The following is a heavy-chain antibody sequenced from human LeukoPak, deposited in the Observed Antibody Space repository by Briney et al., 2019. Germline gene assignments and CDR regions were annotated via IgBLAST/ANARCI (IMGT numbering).Heavy chain of an antibody. CDR2: ISSSSSYI. V-gene: IGHV3-21*01. Sequence: KPGGSLRLSCAASGFTFSSYSMNWVRQAPGKGLEWVSSISSSSSYIYYADSVKGRFTISRDNAKNSLYLQMNSLRAEDTAVYYCARSGYCSSTSCYDAIDIWGQGTMVTVSS. CDR3: ARSGYCSSTSCYDAIDI. CDR1: GFTFSSYS. D-gene: IGHD2-2*01. J-gene: IGHJ3*02.